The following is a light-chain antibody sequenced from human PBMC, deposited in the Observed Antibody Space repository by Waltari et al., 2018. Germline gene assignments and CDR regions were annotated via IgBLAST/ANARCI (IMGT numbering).Light chain of an antibody. V-gene: IGKV1-39*01. J-gene: IGKJ2*02. CDR2: ASS. CDR1: QSISSY. CDR3: QQSYSTPRWT. Sequence: DIQMTQSPSSLSASVGDRVTITCRASQSISSYLNWFQQKPWKAPKLLIYASSSLQSGVPSRFSGSGSETDFTLTISSLQPEDFATYYCQQSYSTPRWTFGQGTKLEIK.